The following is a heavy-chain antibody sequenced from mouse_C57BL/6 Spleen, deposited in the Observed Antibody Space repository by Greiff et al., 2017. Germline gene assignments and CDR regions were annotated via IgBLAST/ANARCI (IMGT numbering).Heavy chain of an antibody. CDR2: IDPETGGT. D-gene: IGHD1-1*01. CDR1: GYTFTDYE. Sequence: VKLQQSGAELVRPGASVTLSCKASGYTFTDYEMHWVKQTPVHGLEWIGAIDPETGGTAYNQKFKGKAILTADKSSSTAYRELRSLTSEDSAVYYCTRSGTTVVANWYFDVWGTGTTVTVSS. CDR3: TRSGTTVVANWYFDV. V-gene: IGHV1-15*01. J-gene: IGHJ1*03.